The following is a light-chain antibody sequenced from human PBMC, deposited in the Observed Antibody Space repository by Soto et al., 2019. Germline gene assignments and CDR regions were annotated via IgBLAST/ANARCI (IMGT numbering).Light chain of an antibody. CDR2: KND. V-gene: IGLV1-47*01. Sequence: QSVLTQPPSASGTPGQRVALSCSGSTPNIGSNYVYWYQQLPGTAPKLLIYKNDQRPSGVPGRFSASKSGTSASLVIIGLRSEDEADYYCAAWDDDLRGPVFGGGTKLTVL. CDR3: AAWDDDLRGPV. J-gene: IGLJ2*01. CDR1: TPNIGSNY.